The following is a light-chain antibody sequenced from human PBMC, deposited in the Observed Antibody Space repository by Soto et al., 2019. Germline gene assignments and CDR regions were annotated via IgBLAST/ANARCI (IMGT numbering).Light chain of an antibody. J-gene: IGKJ5*01. V-gene: IGKV3-11*01. Sequence: EIVLTQSPASLSLSPVEIATLSCMASQSVSSYLAWYQQKPGQAPRLLIYDASSRATDIPARFSGSGSGTDFTLTISSLEPEDFAVYYCQQRSNWPPLTFGQGTRLEIK. CDR2: DAS. CDR1: QSVSSY. CDR3: QQRSNWPPLT.